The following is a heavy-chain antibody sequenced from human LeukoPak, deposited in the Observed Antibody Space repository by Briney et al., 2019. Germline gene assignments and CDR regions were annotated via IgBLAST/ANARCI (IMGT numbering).Heavy chain of an antibody. CDR3: ARVGGGPAAAGFY. V-gene: IGHV4-34*01. CDR1: RFTFDEYG. CDR2: INHSRST. Sequence: GSLRLSCAASRFTFDEYGMSWVRQTAGKGLEWIGEINHSRSTNYNPSLKSRVTISVDTSKNQFSLKLSSVTAADTAVYYCARVGGGPAAAGFYWGQGTLVTVSS. D-gene: IGHD6-13*01. J-gene: IGHJ4*02.